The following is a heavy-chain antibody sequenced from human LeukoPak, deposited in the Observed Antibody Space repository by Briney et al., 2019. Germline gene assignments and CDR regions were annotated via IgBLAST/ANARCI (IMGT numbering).Heavy chain of an antibody. D-gene: IGHD2/OR15-2a*01. CDR1: GFTFSSYA. CDR3: AKDSAKKYDDY. J-gene: IGHJ4*02. V-gene: IGHV3-23*01. CDR2: ISGSDGST. Sequence: GGSLRLSCAASGFTFSSYAMSWVRQAPGKGLEWVSGISGSDGSTNYADSVKGRFTISRESSKNTLYLQMNSLRAEDTAVYYCAKDSAKKYDDYWGQGTLVTVSS.